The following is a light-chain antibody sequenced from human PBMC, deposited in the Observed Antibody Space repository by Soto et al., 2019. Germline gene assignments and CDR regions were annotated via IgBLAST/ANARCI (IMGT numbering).Light chain of an antibody. CDR3: CSYAGSYTHYV. V-gene: IGLV2-11*01. CDR2: AVT. CDR1: SSDVGGYNY. J-gene: IGLJ1*01. Sequence: QSVLTQPRSESGSPGQSVTISCTGTSSDVGGYNYVSWYQQYPGKAPKVMIYAVTKRPSGVPDRISGSKSGNTASLTISGLQAEDEADYYCCSYAGSYTHYVFGTGTKVTVL.